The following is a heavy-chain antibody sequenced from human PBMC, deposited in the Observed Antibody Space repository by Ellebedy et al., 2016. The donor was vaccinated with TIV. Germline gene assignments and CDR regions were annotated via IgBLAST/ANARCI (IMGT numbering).Heavy chain of an antibody. Sequence: PGESLKISCAASGFTFTTYWMHWVRQAPGKGLVWVSRINGDGSATNYADSVKGRFTISRDNAKNTLYLQMNTLRAEDTAVYYCARVGAGHGASYFGYWGQGTLVAVSS. J-gene: IGHJ4*02. CDR2: INGDGSAT. V-gene: IGHV3-74*01. CDR1: GFTFTTYW. CDR3: ARVGAGHGASYFGY. D-gene: IGHD3-16*01.